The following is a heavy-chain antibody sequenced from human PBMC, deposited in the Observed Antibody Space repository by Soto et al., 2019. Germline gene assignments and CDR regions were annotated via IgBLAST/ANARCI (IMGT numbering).Heavy chain of an antibody. CDR2: IVVGSGNT. CDR3: AAVYYDSSGYYLPLAFDI. CDR1: GFTFTSSA. V-gene: IGHV1-58*01. Sequence: SVKVSCKXSGFTFTSSAVQWVRQARGQRLEWIGWIVVGSGNTNYAQKFQERVTITRDMSTSTAYMELSSLRSEDTAVYYCAAVYYDSSGYYLPLAFDIWGQGTMVTVSS. D-gene: IGHD3-22*01. J-gene: IGHJ3*02.